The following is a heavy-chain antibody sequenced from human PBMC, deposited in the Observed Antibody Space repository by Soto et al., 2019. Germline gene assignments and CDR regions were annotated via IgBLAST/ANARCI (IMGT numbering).Heavy chain of an antibody. J-gene: IGHJ4*02. CDR2: IYYSGST. CDR3: AREISIAARGGFDY. V-gene: IGHV4-31*03. D-gene: IGHD6-6*01. CDR1: GGSISSGGYY. Sequence: SETLSLTCTVSGGSISSGGYYWSWIRQHPGKGLEWIGYIYYSGSTYYNPSLKSRVTISVDTSKNQFSLKLSSVTAADTAVYYCAREISIAARGGFDYWGQGTLVTVSS.